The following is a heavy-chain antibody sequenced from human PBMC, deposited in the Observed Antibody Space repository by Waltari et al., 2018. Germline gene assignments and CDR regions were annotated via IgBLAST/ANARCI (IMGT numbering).Heavy chain of an antibody. CDR2: IIPIFGTA. D-gene: IGHD2-2*01. CDR3: AIGYCTTTSCYGPDYYYYMDV. Sequence: QVQLVQSGAEVKKYGSSVKVSCKASGGTFAGYALRWVRQTPGQGLEWMGGIIPIFGTANYAQKFQGRVTFTADESASTAYMEQSSLRSEDTAVYYCAIGYCTTTSCYGPDYYYYMDVWGKGTTVTISS. J-gene: IGHJ6*03. V-gene: IGHV1-69*12. CDR1: GGTFAGYA.